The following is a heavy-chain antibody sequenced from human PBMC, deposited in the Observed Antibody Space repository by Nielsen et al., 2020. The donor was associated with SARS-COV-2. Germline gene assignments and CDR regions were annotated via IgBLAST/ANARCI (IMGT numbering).Heavy chain of an antibody. D-gene: IGHD1-1*01. Sequence: SETLSLTCTVSGGSISSYYWSWIRQPPGKGLEWIGYIYYSGSTNYNPSLKSRVTISVDTSKNQFSLKLSSVTAADTAVYYCARGSWVRGDQGYYYYGMDVWGQGTTVTVSS. CDR2: IYYSGST. CDR1: GGSISSYY. CDR3: ARGSWVRGDQGYYYYGMDV. V-gene: IGHV4-59*12. J-gene: IGHJ6*02.